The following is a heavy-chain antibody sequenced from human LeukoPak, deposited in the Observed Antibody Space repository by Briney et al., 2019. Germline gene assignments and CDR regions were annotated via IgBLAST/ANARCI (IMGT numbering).Heavy chain of an antibody. CDR1: GYSFTSGHY. CDR3: ARGRGSNPGPAFHYYYYMDV. CDR2: IYHTGSA. V-gene: IGHV4-38-2*01. Sequence: SETLSLTCSVSGYSFTSGHYWGWIRQPPGKGLEWIANIYHTGSAHYNPSLKSRVTISVDTSKNQFSLKLSSVTAADTAVYYCARGRGSNPGPAFHYYYYMDVWGKGTTVTVSS. J-gene: IGHJ6*03. D-gene: IGHD1-26*01.